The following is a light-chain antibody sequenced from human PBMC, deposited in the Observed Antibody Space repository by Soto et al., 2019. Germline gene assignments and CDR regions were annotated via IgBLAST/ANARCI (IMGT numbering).Light chain of an antibody. V-gene: IGKV1-39*01. CDR2: AAS. J-gene: IGKJ1*01. CDR3: QQSYYTSWT. Sequence: DIQMTQSPSSLSASVGDRVTITCRASQSISSYLNWYQQKPGKAHKLLIYAASSLQSGVPSRFSGSGSGTDFTLTISSLQPEDFATYYCQQSYYTSWTFGQGTKVEIK. CDR1: QSISSY.